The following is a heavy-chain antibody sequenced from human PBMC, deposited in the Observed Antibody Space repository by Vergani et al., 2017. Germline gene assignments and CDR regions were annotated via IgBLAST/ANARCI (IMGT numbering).Heavy chain of an antibody. J-gene: IGHJ6*02. Sequence: QVQLVESGGGVVQPGRSLRLSCAASGFTFSSYGMHWVRQAPGKGLEWVAVIWYDGSNKYYADSVKGRFTISRDNSKNTLYLQMNSLRAEGTAVYYCARDLDTGNYGMDVWGQGTTVTVSS. CDR1: GFTFSSYG. CDR3: ARDLDTGNYGMDV. V-gene: IGHV3-33*01. D-gene: IGHD4-17*01. CDR2: IWYDGSNK.